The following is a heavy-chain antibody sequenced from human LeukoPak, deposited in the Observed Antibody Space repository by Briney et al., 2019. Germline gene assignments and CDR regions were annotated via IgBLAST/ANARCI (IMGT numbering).Heavy chain of an antibody. CDR3: AKKGRSLQTY. CDR2: IKEDGTET. CDR1: GFMFSSNW. D-gene: IGHD5-24*01. J-gene: IGHJ4*02. V-gene: IGHV3-7*03. Sequence: GGSLRLSCAASGFMFSSNWMSWVRLAPGKGLEWVANIKEDGTETYYVDSVKGRFTISRDNAKNSLYLQMNSLRVEDTAVYYCAKKGRSLQTYWGQGTLVTVSS.